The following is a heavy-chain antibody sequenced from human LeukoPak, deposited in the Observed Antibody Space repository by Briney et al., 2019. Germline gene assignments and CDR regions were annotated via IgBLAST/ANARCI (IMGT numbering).Heavy chain of an antibody. D-gene: IGHD3-9*01. J-gene: IGHJ4*02. CDR2: IYWDDDQ. Sequence: SGPTLVKPTHTLRLTCTFSGFSLITSGAAVAWIRQPPGKALEWLALIYWDDDQRYSPSLKTRLTITKDTSKNQVVLGMTNIDPADTATYYCVYWATATYILQWGQGILVSVSS. V-gene: IGHV2-5*02. CDR3: VYWATATYILQ. CDR1: GFSLITSGAA.